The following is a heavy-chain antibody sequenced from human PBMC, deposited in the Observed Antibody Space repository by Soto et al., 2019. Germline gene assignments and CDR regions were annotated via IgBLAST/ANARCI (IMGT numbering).Heavy chain of an antibody. Sequence: SETLSLTCTVSGGSISSGDYYWSWIRQPPGKGLEWIGYIYYSGSTYYNPSLKSRVTISVDTSKNQFSLKLSSVTAADTAVYYCARFSGYDSNFDYWGQGTLVTVSS. CDR3: ARFSGYDSNFDY. CDR1: GGSISSGDYY. D-gene: IGHD5-12*01. V-gene: IGHV4-30-4*01. CDR2: IYYSGST. J-gene: IGHJ4*02.